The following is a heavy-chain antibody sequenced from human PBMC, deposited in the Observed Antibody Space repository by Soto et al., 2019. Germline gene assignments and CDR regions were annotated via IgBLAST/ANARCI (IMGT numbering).Heavy chain of an antibody. V-gene: IGHV3-7*01. CDR1: GFTFSSYW. D-gene: IGHD3-10*01. CDR3: ARENRWFGYDAFDI. CDR2: IKQDGSEK. Sequence: GSLRLSCAASGFTFSSYWMSWVRQAPGKGLEWVANIKQDGSEKYYVGSVKGRFTISRDNAKNSLYLQMNSLRAEDTAVYYCARENRWFGYDAFDIWGQGTMVTVS. J-gene: IGHJ3*02.